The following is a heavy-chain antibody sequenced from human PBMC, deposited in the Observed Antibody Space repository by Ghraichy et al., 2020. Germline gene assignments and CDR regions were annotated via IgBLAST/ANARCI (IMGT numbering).Heavy chain of an antibody. CDR2: IYHNGGT. V-gene: IGHV4-59*01. Sequence: SETLSLTCTVSGVSLSGYYWSWIRQPPGKGLEWIGYIYHNGGTNYNPSLKSRVSLSIDTSKNQFSLKLSSVTAADTAVYYCARDYLHYWYFDLWGRGTLLTVSS. CDR1: GVSLSGYY. J-gene: IGHJ2*01. CDR3: ARDYLHYWYFDL. D-gene: IGHD3-10*01.